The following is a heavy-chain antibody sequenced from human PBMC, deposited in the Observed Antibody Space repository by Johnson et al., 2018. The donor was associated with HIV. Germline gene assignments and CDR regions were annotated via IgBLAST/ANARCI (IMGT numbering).Heavy chain of an antibody. D-gene: IGHD3-22*01. V-gene: IGHV3-9*01. CDR2: ISWNSGSI. CDR1: GFTFDDYA. J-gene: IGHJ3*01. CDR3: ARESHDDRTYYYGALDV. Sequence: VQLVESGGGLVQPGRSLRLSCAASGFTFDDYAMHWVRQAPGKGLEWVSGISWNSGSIGYADSVKGRFTISSANAKNSMYLQMNILRAEDTAIYYCARESHDDRTYYYGALDVWGQGTLVTVSS.